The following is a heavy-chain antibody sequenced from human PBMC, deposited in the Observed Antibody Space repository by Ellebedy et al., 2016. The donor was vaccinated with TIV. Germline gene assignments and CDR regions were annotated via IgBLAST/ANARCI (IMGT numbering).Heavy chain of an antibody. D-gene: IGHD2-15*01. CDR2: THYSGTV. CDR3: ARHYPGGYPGDV. CDR1: GGSISSYY. Sequence: GSLRLSXTVSGGSISSYYWGWIRQPPGKGLEWIGITHYSGTVYYNPSLKSRVTISVDTSKNQLSLKLSSVTAADTALYYCARHYPGGYPGDVWGKGITVTVSP. J-gene: IGHJ6*04. V-gene: IGHV4-39*01.